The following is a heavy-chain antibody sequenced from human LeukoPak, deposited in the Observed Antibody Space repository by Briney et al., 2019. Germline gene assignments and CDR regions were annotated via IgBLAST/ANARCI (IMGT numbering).Heavy chain of an antibody. CDR2: INPNSGGT. Sequence: ASVKVSCKASGYTFTGYYMHWVRQAPGQGLEWMGWINPNSGGTNYAQKFQGSVTMTRDTSISTAYMELSRLRSDDTAVYYCARDRGVDYCSSGSCSHYYYYMDVWGKGTTVTISS. V-gene: IGHV1-2*02. J-gene: IGHJ6*03. CDR3: ARDRGVDYCSSGSCSHYYYYMDV. D-gene: IGHD2-15*01. CDR1: GYTFTGYY.